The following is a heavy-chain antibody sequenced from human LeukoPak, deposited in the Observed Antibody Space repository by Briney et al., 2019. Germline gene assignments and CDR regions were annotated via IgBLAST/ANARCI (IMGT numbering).Heavy chain of an antibody. D-gene: IGHD1-1*01. CDR3: ARRPLDVTKGAFDI. J-gene: IGHJ3*02. V-gene: IGHV4-59*01. Sequence: PSETLSLTCTVSGGSISSYYWSWIRQPPGKGLEWIGYIYYSGSTNYNSSLKSRVTITVDTSKNQFSLKLSSVTAADTAVYYCARRPLDVTKGAFDIWGQGTMVTVSS. CDR2: IYYSGST. CDR1: GGSISSYY.